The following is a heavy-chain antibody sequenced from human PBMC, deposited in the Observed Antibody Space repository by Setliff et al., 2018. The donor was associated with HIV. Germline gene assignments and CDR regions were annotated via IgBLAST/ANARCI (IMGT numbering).Heavy chain of an antibody. D-gene: IGHD6-13*01. V-gene: IGHV4-4*07. CDR1: GGSFGVYR. CDR2: IDSSGTT. CDR3: ARGRGSSSSWPIDY. Sequence: SETLSLTRTISGGSFGVYRWSWIRQSAGRGLEWIGRIDSSGTTDYKPSLKGRVAISVDTSRNQFSLRVTSVTAADTAVYFCARGRGSSSSWPIDYWGQGTLVTVSS. J-gene: IGHJ4*02.